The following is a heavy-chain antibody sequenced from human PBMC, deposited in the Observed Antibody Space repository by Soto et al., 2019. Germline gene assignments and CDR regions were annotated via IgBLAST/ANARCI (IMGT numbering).Heavy chain of an antibody. CDR3: ARTYCGGDCYSLWLDP. CDR2: IYPGDSDT. V-gene: IGHV5-51*01. D-gene: IGHD2-21*02. J-gene: IGHJ5*02. Sequence: PGESLKISCKGSGYSFTSYWIGWVRQMPGKGLEWMGIIYPGDSDTRYSPSFQGQVTISADKSISTAYLQWSSLKASDTAMYYCARTYCGGDCYSLWLDPWGQGTLVTVSS. CDR1: GYSFTSYW.